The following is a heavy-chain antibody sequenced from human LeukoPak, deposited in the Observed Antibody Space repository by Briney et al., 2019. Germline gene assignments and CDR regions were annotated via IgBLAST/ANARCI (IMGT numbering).Heavy chain of an antibody. CDR2: IYYTGSI. CDR1: GGSISRNY. D-gene: IGHD5-12*01. CDR3: ARALGSVGYVYFDY. Sequence: SETLSLTFTVSGGSISRNYWSWIRTPPGKGLQWIGYIYYTGSINYNPSLKSRVTISVDTSKNQFSLRLSSVTAADTAVYYCARALGSVGYVYFDYWGQGTLVTVSS. V-gene: IGHV4-59*01. J-gene: IGHJ4*02.